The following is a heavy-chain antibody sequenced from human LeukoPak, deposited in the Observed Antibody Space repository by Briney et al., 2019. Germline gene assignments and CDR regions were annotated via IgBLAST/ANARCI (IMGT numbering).Heavy chain of an antibody. CDR1: GYTFTSYD. V-gene: IGHV1-8*01. D-gene: IGHD3-10*01. J-gene: IGHJ5*02. CDR2: MNPNSGNT. CDR3: ARDYYGSKSSSFDP. Sequence: VASVKVSCKASGYTFTSYDINWVRQATGQGLEWLGWMNPNSGNTGYAQNFQGRVTMTRDTSIDTAYMELTSLRYEDTAVYYCARDYYGSKSSSFDPWGQGTLVTVSS.